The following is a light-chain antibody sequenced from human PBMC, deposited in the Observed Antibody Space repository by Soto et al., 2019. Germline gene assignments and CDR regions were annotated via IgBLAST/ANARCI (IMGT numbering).Light chain of an antibody. CDR1: RSNVGRNT. Sequence: QAVVTQPPSASGAPGQRVTISCSGRRSNVGRNTVNWYQQLPGTAPKLLIYNSNQRPSGVPDRFSGSESGTSASLAISGLQSEDEAEYYCATWDDSLKGVIFGGGTQLTVL. V-gene: IGLV1-44*01. J-gene: IGLJ7*01. CDR3: ATWDDSLKGVI. CDR2: NSN.